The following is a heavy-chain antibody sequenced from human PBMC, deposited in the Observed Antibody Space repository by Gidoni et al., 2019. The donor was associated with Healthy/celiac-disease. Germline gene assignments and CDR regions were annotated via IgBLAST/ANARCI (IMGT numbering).Heavy chain of an antibody. CDR1: GGSFSGYY. D-gene: IGHD6-19*01. CDR3: ARGLRYSSGRDRLNYYGMDV. V-gene: IGHV4-34*01. CDR2: INHSGST. Sequence: QVQLQQWGAGLLKPSETLSLTCAVYGGSFSGYYWSWIRQPPGKGLEGIGEINHSGSTNYNPSLKSRVTISVDTSKNQFSLKLSSVTAADTAVYYCARGLRYSSGRDRLNYYGMDVWGQGTTVTVSS. J-gene: IGHJ6*02.